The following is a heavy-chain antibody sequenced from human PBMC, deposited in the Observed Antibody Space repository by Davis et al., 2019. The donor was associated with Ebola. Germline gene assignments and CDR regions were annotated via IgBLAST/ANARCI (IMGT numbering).Heavy chain of an antibody. V-gene: IGHV4-34*01. CDR1: DGSSRPYS. D-gene: IGHD1-26*01. CDR3: ARQKYSRQQLIRKVGNNWFDP. Sequence: MPSETLSLTCAGAVYDGSSRPYSWSWIRQSPGKGLEWIGDINHSGSTNYNPSLKSRLTISIDMSKNQFSLKLSSVTAADTAVYYCARQKYSRQQLIRKVGNNWFDPWGQGTLVTVSS. J-gene: IGHJ5*02. CDR2: INHSGST.